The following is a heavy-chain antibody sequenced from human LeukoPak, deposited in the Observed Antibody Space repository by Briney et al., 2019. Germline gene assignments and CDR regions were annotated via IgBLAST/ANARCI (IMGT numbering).Heavy chain of an antibody. CDR1: GVTFSNSW. D-gene: IGHD2-15*01. Sequence: GGSLRLSCAASGVTFSNSWMSWVRQAPGKGLEWVGRIKSKTDGGTTDYAAPVKGRFTISRDDSKNTLFLQTNSLKTEDSAVYYCTGYCSGGTCDYWGQGTLVTVSS. J-gene: IGHJ4*02. V-gene: IGHV3-15*01. CDR2: IKSKTDGGTT. CDR3: TGYCSGGTCDY.